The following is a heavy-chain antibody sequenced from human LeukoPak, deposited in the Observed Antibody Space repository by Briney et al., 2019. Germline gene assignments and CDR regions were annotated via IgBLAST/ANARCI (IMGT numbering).Heavy chain of an antibody. V-gene: IGHV3-15*01. Sequence: GGSLRLSCAASGFTFSNAWMSWVRQAPGKGLEWVGRIKSKTDGGTTDYAAPVKGRFTISRDDPKNTLYLQMNSLKTEDTAVYYCTTELSGYDYYHYWGQGTLVTVSS. CDR3: TTELSGYDYYHY. J-gene: IGHJ4*02. D-gene: IGHD5-12*01. CDR2: IKSKTDGGTT. CDR1: GFTFSNAW.